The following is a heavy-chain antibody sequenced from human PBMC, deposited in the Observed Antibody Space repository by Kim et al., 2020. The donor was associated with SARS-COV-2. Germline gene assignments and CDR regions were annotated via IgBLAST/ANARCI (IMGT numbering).Heavy chain of an antibody. D-gene: IGHD3-22*01. V-gene: IGHV7-4-1*02. CDR2: INTNTGNP. Sequence: ASVKVSCKASGYTFTSYAMNWVRQAPGQGLEWMGWINTNTGNPTYAQGFTGRFVFSLDTSVSTAYLQISSLKAEDTAVYYCARDLIWDSSGYYYGRGVRGFDYWGQGTLVTVSS. CDR3: ARDLIWDSSGYYYGRGVRGFDY. J-gene: IGHJ4*02. CDR1: GYTFTSYA.